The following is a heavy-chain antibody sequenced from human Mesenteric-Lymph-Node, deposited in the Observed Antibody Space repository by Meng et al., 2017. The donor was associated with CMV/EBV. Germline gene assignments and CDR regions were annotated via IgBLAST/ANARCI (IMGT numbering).Heavy chain of an antibody. V-gene: IGHV3-21*01. CDR3: ARREDLLDY. J-gene: IGHJ4*02. CDR2: ISSTSSYM. D-gene: IGHD2-15*01. CDR1: GFIFSAYS. Sequence: RLSCAASGFIFSAYSMNWVRQAPGKGLEWVSSISSTSSYMYYADSMKGRFTISRDNAKNSLYLQMNSLRAEDTAVYYCARREDLLDYWGQGTLVTVSS.